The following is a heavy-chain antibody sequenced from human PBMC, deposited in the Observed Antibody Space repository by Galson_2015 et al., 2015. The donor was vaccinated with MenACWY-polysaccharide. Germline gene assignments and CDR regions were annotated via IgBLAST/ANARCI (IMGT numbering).Heavy chain of an antibody. CDR2: TYYRSNWSS. CDR1: GDSVSSNTAA. D-gene: IGHD2-15*01. CDR3: GRGEAAASLRFDP. Sequence: CAISGDSVSSNTAAWNWIRQSPSRGLEWLGRTYYRSNWSSDYALSVRGRISINADTSKNQFSLQLNSVTPEDTAVYYCGRGEAAASLRFDPWGQGTLVTVSS. V-gene: IGHV6-1*01. J-gene: IGHJ5*02.